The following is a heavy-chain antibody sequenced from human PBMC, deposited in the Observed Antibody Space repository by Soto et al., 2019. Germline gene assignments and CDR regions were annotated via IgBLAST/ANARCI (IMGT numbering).Heavy chain of an antibody. D-gene: IGHD3-10*01. CDR2: ISYDGSNK. J-gene: IGHJ4*02. Sequence: GGSLRLSCAASGFTFSSYGMHWVRQAPGKGLEWVAVISYDGSNKYYADSVKGRFTISRDNSKNTLYLQMNSLRAEDTAVYYCAKDQRELWFGELPGPATDYWGQGTLVTVSS. CDR1: GFTFSSYG. V-gene: IGHV3-30*18. CDR3: AKDQRELWFGELPGPATDY.